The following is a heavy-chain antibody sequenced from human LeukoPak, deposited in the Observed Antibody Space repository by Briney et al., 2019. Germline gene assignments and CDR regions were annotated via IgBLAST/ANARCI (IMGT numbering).Heavy chain of an antibody. D-gene: IGHD3-3*01. V-gene: IGHV4-59*11. CDR3: ARAYDDDYYYYMDV. Sequence: SETLSLTCTVSGGSISSHYWSWIRQPPGKGLEWIGQVYHSGTTNYNPSLKSRVTISVDTSKNQFSLKLTSVTAADTAVYYCARAYDDDYYYYMDVWGKGTTVTVSS. CDR1: GGSISSHY. CDR2: VYHSGTT. J-gene: IGHJ6*03.